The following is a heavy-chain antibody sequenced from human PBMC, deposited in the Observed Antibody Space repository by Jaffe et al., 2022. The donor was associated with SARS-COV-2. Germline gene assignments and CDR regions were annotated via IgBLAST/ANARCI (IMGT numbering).Heavy chain of an antibody. D-gene: IGHD3-3*01. Sequence: EVQLLKSGGGLVQPGGSLRLSCAASGFTFSDYAMSWVRQAPGKGLEWVSAISGSGGSTYYADSVKGRFTISRDNSRNTLFLQLNSLRADDTAVYYCAKDGWSDSPGILDYWGQGTLVTVSS. V-gene: IGHV3-23*01. CDR1: GFTFSDYA. J-gene: IGHJ4*02. CDR2: ISGSGGST. CDR3: AKDGWSDSPGILDY.